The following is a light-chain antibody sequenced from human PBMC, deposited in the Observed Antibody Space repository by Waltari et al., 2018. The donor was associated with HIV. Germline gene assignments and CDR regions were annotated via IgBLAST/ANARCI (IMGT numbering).Light chain of an antibody. CDR1: QSISTF. J-gene: IGKJ2*01. Sequence: DIQMTQLPSSLSASVGDTITITCRASQSISTFLIWYQQIPGKAPKLLIYDTSTLQGDVPSRFSGSGSGTDFTLTVSSLQPEDFATYYCQQSYRAPYTFGQGTKLEIK. CDR3: QQSYRAPYT. CDR2: DTS. V-gene: IGKV1-39*01.